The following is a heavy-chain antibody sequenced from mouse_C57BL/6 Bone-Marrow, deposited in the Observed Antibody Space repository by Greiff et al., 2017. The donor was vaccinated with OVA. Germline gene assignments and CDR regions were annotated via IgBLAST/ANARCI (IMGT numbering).Heavy chain of an antibody. J-gene: IGHJ1*03. CDR3: AGGPYRGYFDV. Sequence: EVQGVESGGGLVKPGGSLKLSCAASGFTFSSYAMSWVRQTPEKRLAWVATISDGGSYTYYPDNVKGRFTISRDNAKNNLYLQMSHLKSEDTAMYYCAGGPYRGYFDVWGTGTTVTVSS. D-gene: IGHD2-12*01. CDR1: GFTFSSYA. CDR2: ISDGGSYT. V-gene: IGHV5-4*01.